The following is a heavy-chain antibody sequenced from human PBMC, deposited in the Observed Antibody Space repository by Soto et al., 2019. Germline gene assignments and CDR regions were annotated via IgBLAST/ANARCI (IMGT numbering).Heavy chain of an antibody. Sequence: ASVKVSCKASGYTFTSYAMHWVRQAPGQRLEWMGWINAGNGNTKYSQKFQGRVTITRNTSVSTAYMELSSLRSEDTAVYYCARGSPYSSGWYAYWGQGTLVTVSS. CDR3: ARGSPYSSGWYAY. CDR2: INAGNGNT. V-gene: IGHV1-3*01. J-gene: IGHJ4*02. D-gene: IGHD6-19*01. CDR1: GYTFTSYA.